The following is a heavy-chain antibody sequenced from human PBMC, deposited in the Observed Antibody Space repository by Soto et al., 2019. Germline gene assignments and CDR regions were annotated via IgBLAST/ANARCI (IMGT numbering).Heavy chain of an antibody. CDR1: DGNIRNLY. J-gene: IGHJ5*02. CDR3: ASYSSGSYPRFDP. V-gene: IGHV4-59*11. CDR2: IYYSGST. Sequence: VVDGNIRNLYWRWIRKPPGKGLEWIGYIYYSGSTNYNPSLKSRVTISVDTSKNQFSLKLSSVTAADTAVYYCASYSSGSYPRFDPWGQGTLVTGSS. D-gene: IGHD3-10*01.